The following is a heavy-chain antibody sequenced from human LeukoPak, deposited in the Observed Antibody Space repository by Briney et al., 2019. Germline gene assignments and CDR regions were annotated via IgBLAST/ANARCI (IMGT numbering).Heavy chain of an antibody. CDR3: ARRALGYDSSGPYGPFDY. D-gene: IGHD3-22*01. J-gene: IGHJ4*02. V-gene: IGHV4-34*01. Sequence: SGTLSLTCAVYGGSFSGYYWSWIRQPPGKGLEWIGEINHSGSTNYNPSLKSRVTISVDTSKNQFSLKLSSVTAADTAVYYCARRALGYDSSGPYGPFDYWGQGTLVTVSS. CDR1: GGSFSGYY. CDR2: INHSGST.